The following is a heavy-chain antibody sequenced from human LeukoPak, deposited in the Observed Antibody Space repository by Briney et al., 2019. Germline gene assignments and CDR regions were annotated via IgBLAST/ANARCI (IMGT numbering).Heavy chain of an antibody. D-gene: IGHD4-17*01. J-gene: IGHJ4*02. V-gene: IGHV3-74*01. CDR1: GFTFSSYW. Sequence: PGGSLRLSCAASGFTFSSYWMHWVRQAPGKGLVWVSRINSDGSSTSYADSVKGRFTISRDNAKNTLYLQMNSLRAEDTAVYYCARGVRLRTVTIYDYWAREPWSPSPQ. CDR3: ARGVRLRTVTIYDY. CDR2: INSDGSST.